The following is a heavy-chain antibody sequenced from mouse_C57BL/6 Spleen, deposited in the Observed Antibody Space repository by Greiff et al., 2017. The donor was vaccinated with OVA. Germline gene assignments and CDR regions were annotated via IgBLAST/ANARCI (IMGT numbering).Heavy chain of an antibody. CDR3: ARSYYGSIYAMDY. J-gene: IGHJ4*01. D-gene: IGHD1-1*01. V-gene: IGHV1-69*01. CDR2: IDPSDSYT. CDR1: GYTFTSYW. Sequence: QVQLQQPGAELVMPGASVKLSCKASGYTFTSYWMHWVKQRPGQGLEWIGEIDPSDSYTNYNQKFKGKSTLTVDKSSSTAYMQLSSLTSEDSAVYYCARSYYGSIYAMDYWGQGTSVTVSS.